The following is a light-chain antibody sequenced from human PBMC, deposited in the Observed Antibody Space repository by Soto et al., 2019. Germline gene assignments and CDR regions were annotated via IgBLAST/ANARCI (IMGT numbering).Light chain of an antibody. J-gene: IGKJ1*01. CDR3: QQYGSSSWT. CDR2: GAS. CDR1: QSVSSTY. V-gene: IGKV3-20*01. Sequence: EIVLTQSPGTLSLSPGERATLSCRASQSVSSTYLAWYQQQPGQAPRLLIYGASNRATGIPDRFSGSGSGTDFTITISRLEPEDFAVYYCQQYGSSSWTFGQGTKVEIK.